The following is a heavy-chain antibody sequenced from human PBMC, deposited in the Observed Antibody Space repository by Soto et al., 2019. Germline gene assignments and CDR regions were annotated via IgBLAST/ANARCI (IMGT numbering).Heavy chain of an antibody. J-gene: IGHJ4*02. CDR3: TTGSGWLVDY. D-gene: IGHD6-19*01. V-gene: IGHV4-4*09. CDR2: IHSSGST. Sequence: PSETLSLTCTVSGGTVSSRYCGWFRQPPGKGLEWIGYIHSSGSTNYNPSLKSRVTMSLDTSKNQFSLNLSSVTAADTAMYYCTTGSGWLVDYWGQGALVTVSS. CDR1: GGTVSSRY.